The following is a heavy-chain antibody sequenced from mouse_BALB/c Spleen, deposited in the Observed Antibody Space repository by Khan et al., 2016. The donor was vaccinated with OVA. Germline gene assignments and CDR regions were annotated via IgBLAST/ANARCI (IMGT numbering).Heavy chain of an antibody. CDR1: GYSITSDYA. D-gene: IGHD1-1*01. Sequence: EVQLQESGPGLVKPSQSLSLTCTVTGYSITSDYAWNWIRQFPGNKLEWMGYINYSGSTSYIPSLKSRISITRDTSKNQFFLQLNSVTTEDTATYYCAYGSSYWYFDVWGEGTTVTVSS. V-gene: IGHV3-2*02. CDR3: AYGSSYWYFDV. CDR2: INYSGST. J-gene: IGHJ1*01.